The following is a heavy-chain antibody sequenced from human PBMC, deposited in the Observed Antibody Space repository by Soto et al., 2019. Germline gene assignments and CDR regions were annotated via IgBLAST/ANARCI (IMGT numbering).Heavy chain of an antibody. D-gene: IGHD1-7*01. Sequence: GGSLRLSCAASGFTFKNHGIHWVRQAPGKGLEWVAGVSYDGNDKDYAESVKGRLTISRDNSKNTFYLQMNSLRIEDTAVYYCARGTGNNWNYIWFDPWGQGTLVTVSS. CDR3: ARGTGNNWNYIWFDP. V-gene: IGHV3-30*03. J-gene: IGHJ5*02. CDR1: GFTFKNHG. CDR2: VSYDGNDK.